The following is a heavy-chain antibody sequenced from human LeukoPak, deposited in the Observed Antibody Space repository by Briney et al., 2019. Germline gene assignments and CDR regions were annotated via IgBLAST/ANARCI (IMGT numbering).Heavy chain of an antibody. CDR1: GGSISSGGYY. J-gene: IGHJ5*02. CDR3: AREYSSSWENWFDP. D-gene: IGHD6-13*01. V-gene: IGHV4-31*03. Sequence: PSQTLSLTCTVSGGSISSGGYYWSWIRQHPGKGLEWIGYIYYSGSTYYNPSLKSRVTISVDTSKNQFSLKLSSVTAADTAAYYCAREYSSSWENWFDPWGQGTLVTVSS. CDR2: IYYSGST.